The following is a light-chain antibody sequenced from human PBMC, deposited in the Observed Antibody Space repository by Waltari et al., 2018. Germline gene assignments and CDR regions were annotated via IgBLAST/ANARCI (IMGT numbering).Light chain of an antibody. CDR2: EGS. V-gene: IGLV2-23*01. J-gene: IGLJ2*01. CDR3: CSYAGSSTVV. CDR1: RRDVVSYNL. Sequence: QSALTQPAPVSGSPGQSITISCTGTRRDVVSYNLFPWYQQHPGKAPKLIIYEGSKRPSGVSNRFSGSKSGNTASLTISGLQAEDEADYYCCSYAGSSTVVFGGGTKLTVL.